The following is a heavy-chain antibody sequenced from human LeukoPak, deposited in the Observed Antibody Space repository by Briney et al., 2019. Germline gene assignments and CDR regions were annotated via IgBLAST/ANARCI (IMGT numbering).Heavy chain of an antibody. Sequence: GGSLRLSCAASGFTFSSYGMSWFRQAPGKGLEWVSAISGSGGSTYYADSVKGRFIMSRDNSQNTLYIQMNSLRPEDTAVYYCAKGGASVTRYVDYWGQGTLVTVSS. CDR3: AKGGASVTRYVDY. D-gene: IGHD4-17*01. CDR1: GFTFSSYG. J-gene: IGHJ4*02. V-gene: IGHV3-23*01. CDR2: ISGSGGST.